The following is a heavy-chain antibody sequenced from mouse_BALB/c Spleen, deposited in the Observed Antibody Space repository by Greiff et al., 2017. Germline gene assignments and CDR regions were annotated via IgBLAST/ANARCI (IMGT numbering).Heavy chain of an antibody. CDR3: ARDQVYYDYGFAY. J-gene: IGHJ3*01. CDR1: GFSLTSYG. D-gene: IGHD2-4*01. CDR2: IWAGGST. Sequence: QVQLQQSGPGLVAPSQSLSITCTVSGFSLTSYGVHWVRQPPGKGLEWLGVIWAGGSTNYNSALMSRLSISKDNSKSQVFLKMNSLQTDDTAMYYCARDQVYYDYGFAYWGQGTLVTVSA. V-gene: IGHV2-9*02.